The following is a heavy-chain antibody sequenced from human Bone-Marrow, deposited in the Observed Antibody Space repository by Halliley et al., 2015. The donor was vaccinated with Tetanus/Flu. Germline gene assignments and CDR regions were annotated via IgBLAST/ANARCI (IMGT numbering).Heavy chain of an antibody. V-gene: IGHV3-15*01. Sequence: SLRLSCAASGFTFSNAWMSWVRQAPGKGLEWVGRIKSKTDGGTTDYAAPVQGRFTISRDDSKNMVYLQMNSLQTEDTAVYYCTKGDRVLYAVDKWGQGTLVIVSS. J-gene: IGHJ4*02. CDR2: IKSKTDGGTT. D-gene: IGHD2-8*01. CDR3: TKGDRVLYAVDK. CDR1: GFTFSNAW.